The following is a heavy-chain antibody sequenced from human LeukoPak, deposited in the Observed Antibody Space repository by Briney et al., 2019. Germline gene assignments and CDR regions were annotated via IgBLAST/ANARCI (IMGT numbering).Heavy chain of an antibody. CDR2: ISYDGSNK. V-gene: IGHV3-30*18. CDR1: GFTFSSYG. CDR3: AKPPPGSYTYYFDY. J-gene: IGHJ4*02. D-gene: IGHD3-10*01. Sequence: PGRSLRLSCAASGFTFSSYGMHWVRQAPGKGLERVAVISYDGSNKYYADSVKGRFTISRDNSKNTVYLQMNSLRAEDTAVYYCAKPPPGSYTYYFDYWGQGTLVTVSS.